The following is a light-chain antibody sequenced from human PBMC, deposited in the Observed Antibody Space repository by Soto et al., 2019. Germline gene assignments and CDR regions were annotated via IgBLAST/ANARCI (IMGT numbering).Light chain of an antibody. J-gene: IGLJ1*01. CDR2: GVN. V-gene: IGLV2-14*01. Sequence: QSALTQPASVSGSPGQSITVSCTGTYRDIGTYDSVSWYQHHPGRAPKLLIFGVNRRPSGISYRFSASKSGNTASLTISGLQAEDEADYYCTSYTRDTTYVFGTGTKLTVL. CDR1: YRDIGTYDS. CDR3: TSYTRDTTYV.